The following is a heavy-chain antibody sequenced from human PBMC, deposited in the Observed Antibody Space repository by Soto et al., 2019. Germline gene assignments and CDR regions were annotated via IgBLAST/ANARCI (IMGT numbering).Heavy chain of an antibody. Sequence: HVQLQESGPGLVKPSEPLSLTCSVSAGSISRYYWGWVRQSPGEGLEWIAHISYTVDASYNPSLKSRFTISLDTSKNQMALRLMSVTAADTAVYYFVGSLMSRAMESFDYWGQGTLVTVTS. J-gene: IGHJ4*02. CDR3: VGSLMSRAMESFDY. CDR1: AGSISRYY. CDR2: ISYTVDA. V-gene: IGHV4-59*01. D-gene: IGHD5-18*01.